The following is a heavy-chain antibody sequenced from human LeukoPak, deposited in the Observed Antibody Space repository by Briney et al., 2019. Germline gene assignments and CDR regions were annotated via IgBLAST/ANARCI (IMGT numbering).Heavy chain of an antibody. J-gene: IGHJ4*02. Sequence: GRSLRLSCAASGFTFDDYGMHWVRHAPGKGLEWVSTISWNSASVGYVDSVKGRFTISRDNAKKTLYLQMNSLRPEDTALYYCAKDYGYSSSWYDYWGQGTLVTVSS. CDR3: AKDYGYSSSWYDY. CDR2: ISWNSASV. CDR1: GFTFDDYG. V-gene: IGHV3-9*01. D-gene: IGHD6-13*01.